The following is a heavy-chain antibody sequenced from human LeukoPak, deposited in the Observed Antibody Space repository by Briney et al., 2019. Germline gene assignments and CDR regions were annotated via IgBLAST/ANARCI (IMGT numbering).Heavy chain of an antibody. CDR3: ARDLASHKVGATDQL. CDR1: GGSFSGYY. CDR2: INHSGST. J-gene: IGHJ4*02. Sequence: SETLSLTCAVYGGSFSGYYWSWIRQPPGKGLEWIGEINHSGSTNYNPSLKSRVTISVDTSKNQFSLKLSSVTAADTAVYYCARDLASHKVGATDQLWGQGTLVTVSS. D-gene: IGHD1-26*01. V-gene: IGHV4-34*01.